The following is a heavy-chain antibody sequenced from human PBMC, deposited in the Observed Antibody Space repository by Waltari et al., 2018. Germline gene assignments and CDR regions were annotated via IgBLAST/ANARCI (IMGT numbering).Heavy chain of an antibody. CDR3: MRGRGYTRSDYYSGMDV. CDR1: GFTFTNYW. Sequence: EVQLVESGGGLVQPGGSLRLSCLASGFTFTNYWMTWVRQAPGKGLEWVANLNNDASEKYYVASVKGRFTISRDNAQNSLSLQMNSLRVEDTAVYFCMRGRGYTRSDYYSGMDVWGHGTTVTVS. CDR2: LNNDASEK. V-gene: IGHV3-7*01. D-gene: IGHD1-1*01. J-gene: IGHJ6*02.